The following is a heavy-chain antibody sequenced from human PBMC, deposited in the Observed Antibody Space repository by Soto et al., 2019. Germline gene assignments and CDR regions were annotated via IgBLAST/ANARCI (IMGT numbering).Heavy chain of an antibody. V-gene: IGHV4-30-4*01. Sequence: QVQLQESGPGLVKPSQTLSLTCTVSGGSISSGDYYWSWIRQPPGKGLEWIGYIYYSGSTYYKSSLKSRVIISIDTSKNPFSLKLSSVTAADTAVYYCARKGWPDVLDIWGQGAMVTVSS. CDR3: ARKGWPDVLDI. CDR1: GGSISSGDYY. J-gene: IGHJ3*02. CDR2: IYYSGST.